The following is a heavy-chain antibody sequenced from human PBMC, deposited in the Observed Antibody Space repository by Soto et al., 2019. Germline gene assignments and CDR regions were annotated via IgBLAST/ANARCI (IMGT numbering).Heavy chain of an antibody. CDR2: IYPSGST. J-gene: IGHJ6*02. Sequence: QVQLQESGPGLVKPSGTLSVTCAVSGGSISRSNWWNWVRQPPGKGLEWIGEIYPSGSTNYNPSLRSRVTISLDKSRTQFSLRVKSVTAADTAEYYCARAWPSVDSYGSGVMDVWGQGTTVTVSS. CDR1: GGSISRSNW. D-gene: IGHD5-18*01. CDR3: ARAWPSVDSYGSGVMDV. V-gene: IGHV4-4*02.